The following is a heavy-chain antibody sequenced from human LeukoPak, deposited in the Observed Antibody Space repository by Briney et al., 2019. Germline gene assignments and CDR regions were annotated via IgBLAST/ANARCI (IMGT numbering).Heavy chain of an antibody. CDR3: ARALAVAGPFDY. CDR1: GFTFSDYY. J-gene: IGHJ4*02. CDR2: ISSSSSYT. V-gene: IGHV3-11*06. D-gene: IGHD6-19*01. Sequence: GGSLRLSCAASGFTFSDYYMSWIRQAPGKGLEWVSYISSSSSYTNYADSVKSRFTISRDNAKNSLYLQMNSLRAEDTAVYYCARALAVAGPFDYWGQGTLVTVSS.